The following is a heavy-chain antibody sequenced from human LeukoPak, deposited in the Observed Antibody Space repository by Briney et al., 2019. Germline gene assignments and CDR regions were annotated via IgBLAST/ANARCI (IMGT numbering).Heavy chain of an antibody. CDR3: AKVNYAANDAFDI. Sequence: GGSLRLSCTASGFTFSTYAMTWVRQPPGKGLVWVSAISGSGVSTYYADSVKGRCTISRDNSKNTLHLQMNSLRAEDTALYYCAKVNYAANDAFDIWGQGTMVTVSS. CDR1: GFTFSTYA. D-gene: IGHD1-7*01. J-gene: IGHJ3*02. V-gene: IGHV3-23*01. CDR2: ISGSGVST.